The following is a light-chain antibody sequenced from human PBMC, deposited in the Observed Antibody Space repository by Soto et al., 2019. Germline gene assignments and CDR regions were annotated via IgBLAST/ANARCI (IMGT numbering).Light chain of an antibody. Sequence: SYELTQPPSVSVSPGQTASITCSGDKLGDKYACWYQQKPGQSPVLVIYQNSKRTSGIPERFSGSNSGNTATLTISGTQAMDEADYYCQAWASSTAGVFGTGTKLTVL. CDR3: QAWASSTAGV. CDR2: QNS. V-gene: IGLV3-1*01. CDR1: KLGDKY. J-gene: IGLJ1*01.